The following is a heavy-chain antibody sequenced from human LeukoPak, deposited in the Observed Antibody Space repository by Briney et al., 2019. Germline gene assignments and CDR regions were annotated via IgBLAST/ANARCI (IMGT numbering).Heavy chain of an antibody. CDR2: IYYSGST. J-gene: IGHJ4*02. CDR3: ARDRLGYSGYGHYFDY. Sequence: PSETLSLTCTVSGGSISSYYWSWLRQPPGKGLEWIGYIYYSGSTNYNPSLKSRVTISVDTSKNQFSLKLSSVTAADTAVYYCARDRLGYSGYGHYFDYWGQGTLVTVSS. D-gene: IGHD5-12*01. CDR1: GGSISSYY. V-gene: IGHV4-59*01.